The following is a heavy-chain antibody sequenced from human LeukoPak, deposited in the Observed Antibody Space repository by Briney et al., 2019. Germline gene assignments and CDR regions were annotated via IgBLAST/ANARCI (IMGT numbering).Heavy chain of an antibody. CDR2: ISGSGGST. CDR3: AKELAGHIVVVTAITGRY. Sequence: PGGTLRLSCAASGFTFSSYGMSWVRQAPGKGLEWVSAISGSGGSTSYADSVKGRFTISRDNSKNTLYLQMNSLRAEDTAVYYCAKELAGHIVVVTAITGRYWGQGTLVTVSS. V-gene: IGHV3-23*01. D-gene: IGHD2-21*02. CDR1: GFTFSSYG. J-gene: IGHJ4*02.